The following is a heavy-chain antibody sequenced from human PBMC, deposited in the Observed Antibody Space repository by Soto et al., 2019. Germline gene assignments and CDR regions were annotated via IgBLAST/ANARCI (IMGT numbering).Heavy chain of an antibody. Sequence: QVQLVESGGGVVQPGRSLRLSCAASGFTFSSHAMHGVRQAPGKGLECLAIITYEGSTTYRADSVKGRFAISRDNSKNTLYLQMDSLRTDDTAVYFCARHLASTVTTSAWFDPWGQGTLVTGSS. CDR3: ARHLASTVTTSAWFDP. V-gene: IGHV3-30*09. D-gene: IGHD4-4*01. CDR1: GFTFSSHA. J-gene: IGHJ5*02. CDR2: ITYEGSTT.